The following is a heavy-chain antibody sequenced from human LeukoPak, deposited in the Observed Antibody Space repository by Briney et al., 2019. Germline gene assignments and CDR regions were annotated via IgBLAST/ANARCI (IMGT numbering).Heavy chain of an antibody. Sequence: QPGGSLRLSCAASGFTFSSYGMHWVRQAPGKGLEWVAVISYDGSNKYYADSVKGRFTISRDNSKNTLYLQMNSLRAEDTAVYYCAKGTTYYYDSGGFAFDYWGQGTLVTVSS. J-gene: IGHJ4*02. CDR2: ISYDGSNK. D-gene: IGHD3-22*01. CDR3: AKGTTYYYDSGGFAFDY. V-gene: IGHV3-30*18. CDR1: GFTFSSYG.